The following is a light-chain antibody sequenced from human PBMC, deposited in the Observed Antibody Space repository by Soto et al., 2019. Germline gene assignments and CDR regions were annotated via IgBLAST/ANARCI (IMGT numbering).Light chain of an antibody. Sequence: EIVLTQSPATLSLSPGERATLSCSASQSVSSYLAWYQQKPGQAPRLLIYDASNRATGIPTRFSGSGSGTDFTLTISSLEPEDVAVYYCQQRSHWPPYTFGQGTKLESK. CDR1: QSVSSY. CDR2: DAS. J-gene: IGKJ2*01. V-gene: IGKV3-11*01. CDR3: QQRSHWPPYT.